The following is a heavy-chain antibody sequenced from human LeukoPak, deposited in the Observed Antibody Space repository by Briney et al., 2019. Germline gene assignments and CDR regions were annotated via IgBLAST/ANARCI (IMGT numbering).Heavy chain of an antibody. CDR1: GYTFTDYF. CDR2: INPKSGGT. D-gene: IGHD2-2*01. V-gene: IGHV1-2*02. CDR3: ARGSGCSSTSCYADYYYYYMDV. J-gene: IGHJ6*03. Sequence: GASVKVSCKASGYTFTDYFMNWVRQAPGQGLEWMGWINPKSGGTVYAQKFQGRVTMTRDTSISTAYMELSRLRSDDTAVYYCARGSGCSSTSCYADYYYYYMDVWGKGTTVTVSS.